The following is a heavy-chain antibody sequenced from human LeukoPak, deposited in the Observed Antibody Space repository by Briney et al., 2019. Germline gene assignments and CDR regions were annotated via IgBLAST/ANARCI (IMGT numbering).Heavy chain of an antibody. CDR2: VSGSGGSR. J-gene: IGHJ4*02. D-gene: IGHD3-22*01. Sequence: GGSLRLSCAASGFTFSSYDMSWVRQAPGKGLEWVSGVSGSGGSRNYADSVKGRFTISRDNSEKTLYLQMNSLRAEDTAVYFCAKRGVVIRVILVGFHKEAYYFDSWGQGALVTVSS. CDR3: AKRGVVIRVILVGFHKEAYYFDS. V-gene: IGHV3-23*01. CDR1: GFTFSSYD.